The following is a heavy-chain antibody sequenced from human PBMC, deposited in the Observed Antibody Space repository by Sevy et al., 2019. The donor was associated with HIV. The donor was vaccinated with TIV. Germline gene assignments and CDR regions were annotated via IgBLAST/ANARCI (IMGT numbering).Heavy chain of an antibody. J-gene: IGHJ4*02. V-gene: IGHV4-4*07. CDR2: IYPSGIT. D-gene: IGHD2-2*01. CDR3: ARGWCRSASCYYDY. CDR1: GGSISSYY. Sequence: SETLSLTCTVSGGSISSYYWSWIRQPAGKGLEWIGRIYPSGITNYNPSLKSRVTMSVDTSKNQFSLNLSSVIAADTAVYYCARGWCRSASCYYDYWGQGTLVTVSS.